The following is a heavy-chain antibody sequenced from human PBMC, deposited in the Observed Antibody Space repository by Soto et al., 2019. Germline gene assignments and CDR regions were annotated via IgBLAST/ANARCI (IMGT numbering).Heavy chain of an antibody. D-gene: IGHD2-15*01. CDR2: IIPIFNKV. V-gene: IGHV1-69*12. J-gene: IGHJ4*02. CDR1: GGTFSSYA. Sequence: QVQLVQSGAEVKKPGSSLKVSCKSSGGTFSSYAISWVRQAPGQGLEWLGGIIPIFNKVNYAQKSQGRVTLTADDSTSTAYMELSSLRSDDTAVYYCARAPIRPCSGDNCYSGLDSWGQGTLVIVSS. CDR3: ARAPIRPCSGDNCYSGLDS.